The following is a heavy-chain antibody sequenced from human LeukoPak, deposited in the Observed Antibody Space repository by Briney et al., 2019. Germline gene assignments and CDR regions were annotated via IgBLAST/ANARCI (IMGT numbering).Heavy chain of an antibody. CDR1: GFTFSSYW. V-gene: IGHV3-7*01. CDR2: IKQDGSEK. D-gene: IGHD6-6*01. J-gene: IGHJ4*02. CDR3: AREVGYSSSSPPFDY. Sequence: GGSLRLSCSASGFTFSSYWMSWVRQAPGKGLEWVANIKQDGSEKYSKNSLYLQMNSLRAEDTAVYYCAREVGYSSSSPPFDYWGQGTLVTVSS.